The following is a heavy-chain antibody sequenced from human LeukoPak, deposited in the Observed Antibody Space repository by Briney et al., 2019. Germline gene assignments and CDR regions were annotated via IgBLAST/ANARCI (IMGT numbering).Heavy chain of an antibody. CDR2: TWYDGSEK. CDR1: GFTFSSYG. J-gene: IGHJ6*02. Sequence: PARSLTLSCAASGFTFSSYGMYWVRQAPGKGLEWVAVTWYDGSEKYYAGSVKGRFTISRDNSKNTLYLQMNSLRAEDTAVYYCAREAGSSWCPRDYGMDVWGQGTTVTVSS. D-gene: IGHD6-13*01. CDR3: AREAGSSWCPRDYGMDV. V-gene: IGHV3-33*07.